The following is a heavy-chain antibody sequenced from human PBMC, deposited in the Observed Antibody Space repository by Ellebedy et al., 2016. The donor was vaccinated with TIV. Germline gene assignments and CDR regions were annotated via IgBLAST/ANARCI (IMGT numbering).Heavy chain of an antibody. V-gene: IGHV4-39*01. D-gene: IGHD3-16*01. J-gene: IGHJ4*02. CDR3: VRRIGARPPDY. CDR1: SGSISSSTYY. Sequence: SETLSLTXTVSSGSISSSTYYWGWIRQPPGKGPEWIGSIYCGVTTDYNPSLKSRATISVDTSKNQFSLKLSSVTAADTAVYYCVRRIGARPPDYWGQGTLVTVSS. CDR2: IYCGVTT.